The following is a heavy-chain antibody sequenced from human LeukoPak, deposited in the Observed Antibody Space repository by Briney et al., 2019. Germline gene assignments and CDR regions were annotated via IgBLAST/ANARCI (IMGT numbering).Heavy chain of an antibody. V-gene: IGHV3-23*01. CDR2: ISSSGGNT. CDR1: GFTFSSYA. D-gene: IGHD4-17*01. J-gene: IGHJ4*02. Sequence: GGSLRLSCAASGFTFSSYAMSWVRQAPGKGLEWVSSISSSGGNTYYADSVKGRFTISRDNSKNTLYLQMNSLRAEDTAVYYCAKGNTVIEGLFDYWGQGTLVTVSS. CDR3: AKGNTVIEGLFDY.